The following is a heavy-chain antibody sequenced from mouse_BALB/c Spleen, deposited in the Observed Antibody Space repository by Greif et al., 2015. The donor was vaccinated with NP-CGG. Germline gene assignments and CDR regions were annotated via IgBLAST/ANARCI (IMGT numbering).Heavy chain of an antibody. D-gene: IGHD2-14*01. V-gene: IGHV1-7*01. CDR1: GYTFTSYW. CDR2: INPSTGYT. CDR3: ARLGYRYDEGFAY. Sequence: QVQLQQSGAELAKPGASVKMSCKASGYTFTSYWMHWVKQRPGQGLEWIGYINPSTGYTEYNQKFKDKATLTADKSSSTAYMQLSSLTSEDSAVYYCARLGYRYDEGFAYWGQGTLVTVSA. J-gene: IGHJ3*01.